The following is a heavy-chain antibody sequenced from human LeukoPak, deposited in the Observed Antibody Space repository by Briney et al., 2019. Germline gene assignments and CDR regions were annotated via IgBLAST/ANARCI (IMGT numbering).Heavy chain of an antibody. Sequence: SETLSLTCTVSGGSISSYYWSWIRQPPGKGLEWIGYIYYSGSTNYNPSLKSRVTISVDTSKNQFSLKLSSVTAADTAVYYCARQGSSSSSTFDYWGQGTLVTVSS. J-gene: IGHJ4*02. CDR1: GGSISSYY. CDR3: ARQGSSSSSTFDY. CDR2: IYYSGST. V-gene: IGHV4-59*08. D-gene: IGHD6-13*01.